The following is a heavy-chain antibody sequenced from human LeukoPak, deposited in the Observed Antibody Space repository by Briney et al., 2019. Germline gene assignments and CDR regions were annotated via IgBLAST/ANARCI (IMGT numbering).Heavy chain of an antibody. J-gene: IGHJ4*02. D-gene: IGHD3-10*01. CDR2: IYYSGST. V-gene: IGHV4-39*01. Sequence: SETLSLTCTVSGGSISSRNYYWGWIRQPPGKGLEWIGSIYYSGSTYNNPSLKSRVTIFVDTSKNQFSLKLSSVTAADTAVYYCARHRAVTYDYGSGSYNFDYWGQGTLVTVSS. CDR3: ARHRAVTYDYGSGSYNFDY. CDR1: GGSISSRNYY.